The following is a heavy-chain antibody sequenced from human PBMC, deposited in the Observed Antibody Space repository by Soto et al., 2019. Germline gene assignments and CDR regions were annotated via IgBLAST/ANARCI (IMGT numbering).Heavy chain of an antibody. J-gene: IGHJ4*02. D-gene: IGHD3-10*01. CDR3: ARHMIRGVLTTNFDY. Sequence: GESLKISCKGSGYNFISYWIGWVRQMPGKGLEWMAIIYPVDSETRYSPSFQGQVTISADKAISTAYLQWGSLKASDTAMYYCARHMIRGVLTTNFDYWGQGTLVTVSS. CDR1: GYNFISYW. V-gene: IGHV5-51*01. CDR2: IYPVDSET.